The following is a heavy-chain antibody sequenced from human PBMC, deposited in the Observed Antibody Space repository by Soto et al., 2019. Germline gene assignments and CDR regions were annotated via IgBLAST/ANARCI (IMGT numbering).Heavy chain of an antibody. CDR3: ARDPNIVATMGSIYYYYGMDV. D-gene: IGHD5-12*01. Sequence: PSETLSLTCTVSGGSISSGGYYWSWIRQHPGKGLEWIGYIYYSGSTYYNPSLKSRVTISVDTSKNQFSLKLSSVTAADTAVYYCARDPNIVATMGSIYYYYGMDVWGQGTTVTGS. CDR2: IYYSGST. CDR1: GGSISSGGYY. J-gene: IGHJ6*02. V-gene: IGHV4-31*03.